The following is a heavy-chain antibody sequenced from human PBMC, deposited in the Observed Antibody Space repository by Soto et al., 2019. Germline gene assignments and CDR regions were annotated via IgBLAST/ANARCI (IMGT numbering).Heavy chain of an antibody. D-gene: IGHD3-3*01. Sequence: GGSLRLSCAASGFTFSSYSMNWVRQAPGKGLEWVSYISSSSSTIYYADSVKGRFTISRDNAKDSLYLQMNSLRYDDTAVYYCARGPHDPITIFGVVISNCWFDPWGQGTLVTVSS. J-gene: IGHJ5*02. CDR2: ISSSSSTI. CDR1: GFTFSSYS. CDR3: ARGPHDPITIFGVVISNCWFDP. V-gene: IGHV3-48*02.